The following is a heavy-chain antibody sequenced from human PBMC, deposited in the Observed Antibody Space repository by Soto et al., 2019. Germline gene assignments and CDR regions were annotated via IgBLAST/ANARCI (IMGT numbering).Heavy chain of an antibody. D-gene: IGHD1-26*01. CDR2: IVGGSGNT. V-gene: IGHV1-58*01. Sequence: SVKVSCKASGFTFSTSAVRWVRQARGQRPEWMGWIVGGSGNTNYAQNSQERVIITRDMSTSTVYMELSSLRSDDTAVYFCAARRSGLYAMDVWGQGTTVTVSS. CDR3: AARRSGLYAMDV. J-gene: IGHJ6*02. CDR1: GFTFSTSA.